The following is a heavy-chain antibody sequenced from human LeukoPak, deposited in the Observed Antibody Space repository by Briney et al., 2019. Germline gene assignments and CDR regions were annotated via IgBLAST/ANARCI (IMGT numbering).Heavy chain of an antibody. Sequence: SVNVSCKASVGTFSNYGIGWVRQAPGQGLEWMGGIIPLSGTVNYAQNLQGRVTITADESTTTAYMELSSLRSDDTAVYYCARFDPGVHPGDYWGQGTLVTVSS. V-gene: IGHV1-69*13. CDR2: IIPLSGTV. J-gene: IGHJ4*02. CDR3: ARFDPGVHPGDY. CDR1: VGTFSNYG. D-gene: IGHD3-10*01.